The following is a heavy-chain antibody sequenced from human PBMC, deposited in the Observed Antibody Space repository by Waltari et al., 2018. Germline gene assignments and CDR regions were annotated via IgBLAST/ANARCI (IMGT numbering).Heavy chain of an antibody. J-gene: IGHJ5*02. CDR3: ARGPKSIMTANRGGWFDP. Sequence: QVQLQQWGAGLFKPSETLSVSCAVYGGSFGGYYWSWIRQSPGKGLQWIGEMNPDGTTNYTPSLKSRVIMSLDKSRNQFSLKLTSVTAADTAVYYWARGPKSIMTANRGGWFDPWGQGTLVTVSS. V-gene: IGHV4-34*02. CDR2: MNPDGTT. D-gene: IGHD2-21*02. CDR1: GGSFGGYY.